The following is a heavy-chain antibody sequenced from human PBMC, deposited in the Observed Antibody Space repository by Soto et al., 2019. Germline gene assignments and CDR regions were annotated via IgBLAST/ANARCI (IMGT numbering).Heavy chain of an antibody. Sequence: GGSLRLSCAASGFTFDDYTMHWVRQAPGKGLEWVSLISWDGGSTYYADSVKGRFTISRDNSKNSLYLQMNSLRTEGTALYYCAKGRVTAILSYFDYWDQGTLVTVSS. CDR1: GFTFDDYT. CDR3: AKGRVTAILSYFDY. D-gene: IGHD2-21*02. V-gene: IGHV3-43*01. CDR2: ISWDGGST. J-gene: IGHJ4*02.